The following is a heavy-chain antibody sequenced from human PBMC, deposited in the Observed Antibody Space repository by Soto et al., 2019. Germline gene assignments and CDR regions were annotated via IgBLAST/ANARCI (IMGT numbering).Heavy chain of an antibody. D-gene: IGHD6-13*01. CDR1: GGSISSSSYY. J-gene: IGHJ6*02. CDR3: ARHETWEGDVPAAAADYGMDV. CDR2: IYYSGST. Sequence: QLQLQESGPGLVKPSETLSLTCTVSGGSISSSSYYWGWIRQPPGKGLEWIGSIYYSGSTYYNPSLKSRVTISVDTSKNQFPLKLSSVTAADTAVYYCARHETWEGDVPAAAADYGMDVWGQGTTVTVSS. V-gene: IGHV4-39*01.